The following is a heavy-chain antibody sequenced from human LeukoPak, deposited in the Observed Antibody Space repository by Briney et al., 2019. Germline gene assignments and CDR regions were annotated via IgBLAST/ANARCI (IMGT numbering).Heavy chain of an antibody. Sequence: PGGSLRLSCAASGITVSSDYMSWVRQAPGKGLEWVSVIYSGGSTYYADSVKGRFTISRDNSKNTLYLQMNSLRAEDTAVYYCASGPVDLYGDYFDYWGQGTLVTVSS. D-gene: IGHD4-17*01. CDR2: IYSGGST. CDR3: ASGPVDLYGDYFDY. V-gene: IGHV3-53*01. CDR1: GITVSSDY. J-gene: IGHJ4*02.